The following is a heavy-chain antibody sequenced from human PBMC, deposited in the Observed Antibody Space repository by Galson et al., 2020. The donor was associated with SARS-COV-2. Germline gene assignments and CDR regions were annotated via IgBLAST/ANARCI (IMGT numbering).Heavy chain of an antibody. CDR2: IRYDGSNK. CDR1: GFTFSSYG. D-gene: IGHD3-10*01. V-gene: IGHV3-30*02. CDR3: AKDPTLWFGESNKN. Sequence: SCAASGFTFSSYGMHWVRQAPGKGLEWVAFIRYDGSNKYYADSVKGRFTISRDNSKNTLYLQMNSLRAEDTAVYYCAKDPTLWFGESNKNWGQGTLVTVSS. J-gene: IGHJ4*02.